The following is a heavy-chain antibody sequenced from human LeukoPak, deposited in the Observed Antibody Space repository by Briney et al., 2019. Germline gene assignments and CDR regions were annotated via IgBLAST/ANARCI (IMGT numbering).Heavy chain of an antibody. J-gene: IGHJ4*02. V-gene: IGHV3-21*01. D-gene: IGHD5-24*01. CDR2: ISDSGNYI. CDR3: ARETNEMFDY. CDR1: GFTFSSYS. Sequence: PGGSLRLSCAVSGFTFSSYSMNWVRQAPGKGLEWVSSISDSGNYIYYADSVKGRSTISRDNAKNSLYLQMNSLRAEDTAVYYCARETNEMFDYWGQGTLVTVSS.